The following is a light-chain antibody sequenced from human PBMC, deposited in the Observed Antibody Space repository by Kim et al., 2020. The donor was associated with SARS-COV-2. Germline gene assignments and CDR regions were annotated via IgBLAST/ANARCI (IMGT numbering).Light chain of an antibody. V-gene: IGKV3-20*01. J-gene: IGKJ2*01. CDR2: SVS. Sequence: SPGERATLSCRASQSVCSICLAWYQQKSGQAPRLLIYSVSTRATGIPDRFSDSGSGTDFTLTISRLEPEDSAMYYCQQYSIRPPYTFGQGTKLEI. CDR3: QQYSIRPPYT. CDR1: QSVCSIC.